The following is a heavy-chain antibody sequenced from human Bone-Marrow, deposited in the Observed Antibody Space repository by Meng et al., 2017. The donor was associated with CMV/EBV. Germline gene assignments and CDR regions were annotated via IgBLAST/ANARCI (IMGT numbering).Heavy chain of an antibody. Sequence: GASLKISCAASGFTCDDCARHWVRQAAGRGLERGSGISWNSGSIGYADSVKGRFTIARDNAKNSLYLQMNSLRAEDTALYYCAKDISQSGWRTSWAGGGYDYWGQGTLVTVSS. J-gene: IGHJ4*02. V-gene: IGHV3-9*01. D-gene: IGHD2-2*01. CDR3: AKDISQSGWRTSWAGGGYDY. CDR1: GFTCDDCA. CDR2: ISWNSGSI.